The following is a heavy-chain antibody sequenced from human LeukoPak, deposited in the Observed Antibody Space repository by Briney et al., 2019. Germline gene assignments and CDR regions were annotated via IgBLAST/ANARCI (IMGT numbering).Heavy chain of an antibody. D-gene: IGHD1-26*01. CDR2: IYYSGST. CDR1: GGSISSSTYY. CDR3: ATPYSGGYHGLDI. J-gene: IGHJ3*02. V-gene: IGHV4-39*01. Sequence: PSETLSLTCTVSGGSISSSTYYWGWIRQPPGKGLEWIGSIYYSGSTYYNPSLKSRVTISVDTSKNQFSLRLNSVTAADTAVYYCATPYSGGYHGLDIWGQGTMVTVSS.